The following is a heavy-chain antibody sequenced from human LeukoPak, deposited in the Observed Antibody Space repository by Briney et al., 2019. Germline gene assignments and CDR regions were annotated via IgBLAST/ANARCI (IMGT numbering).Heavy chain of an antibody. CDR1: GFNFGTYW. CDR2: INEFEGEK. V-gene: IGHV3-7*01. CDR3: ARVLFRVSRYSGLDV. J-gene: IGHJ6*02. Sequence: GGSLRLSCAVSGFNFGTYWMTWVRQAPGRGLEWVANINEFEGEKHYADAVKGRFSISGDNAKNSVYLQMDSLRDEDTGVYFCARVLFRVSRYSGLDVWGQGTTVTVSS. D-gene: IGHD6-6*01.